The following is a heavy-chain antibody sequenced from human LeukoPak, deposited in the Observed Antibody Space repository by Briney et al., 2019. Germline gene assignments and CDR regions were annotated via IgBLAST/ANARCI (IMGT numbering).Heavy chain of an antibody. CDR1: GGSISSYY. J-gene: IGHJ3*02. V-gene: IGHV4-59*01. CDR2: IYYSGST. D-gene: IGHD3-10*01. CDR3: ARGGELRMVRGVILGAFDI. Sequence: SETLSLTCTVSGGSISSYYWSWIRQPPGKGLEWIGYIYYSGSTNYNPSLKSRVTISVDTSKNQFSLKLSSVTAADTAVYYCARGGELRMVRGVILGAFDIWGQGTMVTVSS.